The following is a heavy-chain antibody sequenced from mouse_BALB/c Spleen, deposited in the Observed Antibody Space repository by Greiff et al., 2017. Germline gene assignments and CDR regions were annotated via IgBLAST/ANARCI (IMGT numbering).Heavy chain of an antibody. Sequence: DVKLVESGGGLVKPGGSLKLSCAASGFTFSDYYMYWVRQTPEKRLEWVATISDGGSYTYYPDSVKGRFTISRDNAKNNLYLQMSSLKSEDTAMYYCARGTTVYYYAMDYWGQGTSGTVSS. CDR3: ARGTTVYYYAMDY. CDR1: GFTFSDYY. D-gene: IGHD1-1*01. V-gene: IGHV5-4*02. J-gene: IGHJ4*01. CDR2: ISDGGSYT.